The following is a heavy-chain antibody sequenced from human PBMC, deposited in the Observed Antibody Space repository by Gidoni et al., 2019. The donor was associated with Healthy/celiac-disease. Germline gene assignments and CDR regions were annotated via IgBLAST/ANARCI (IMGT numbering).Heavy chain of an antibody. CDR1: GGSISSGGYY. D-gene: IGHD2-21*02. CDR2: IYSSGST. J-gene: IGHJ5*02. Sequence: QLQLQESGPGLVKPSQTLSLTCTVSGGSISSGGYYWSWIRQHPGKGLEWIGYIYSSGSTYYNPSLKSRVTISVDTSKNQFSLKLSSVTAADTAVYYCARDNGGNSVFSRENWFDPWGQGTLVTVSS. CDR3: ARDNGGNSVFSRENWFDP. V-gene: IGHV4-31*03.